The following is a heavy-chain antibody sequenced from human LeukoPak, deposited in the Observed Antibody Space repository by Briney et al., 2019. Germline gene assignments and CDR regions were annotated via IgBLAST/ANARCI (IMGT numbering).Heavy chain of an antibody. V-gene: IGHV5-51*01. CDR2: IYPGDSDT. J-gene: IGHJ4*02. CDR1: GYSFPNYW. D-gene: IGHD4-23*01. CDR3: ARHGDYGGNVHVDY. Sequence: GESLKISCKGSGYSFPNYWIGWVRQMPGKGLEWMGNIYPGDSDTRYSPSFEGQVTISADTSINTAYLQWTSLKASDTAMYYCARHGDYGGNVHVDYWGQGTLVTVSS.